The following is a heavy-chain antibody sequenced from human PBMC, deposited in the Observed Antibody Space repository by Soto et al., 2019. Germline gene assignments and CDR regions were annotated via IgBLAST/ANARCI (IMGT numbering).Heavy chain of an antibody. CDR2: INPNSGGT. CDR1: GYTFTGYN. CDR3: ARVVEVCSSTSCYIRFDP. D-gene: IGHD2-2*02. J-gene: IGHJ5*02. Sequence: ASVKVSCKASGYTFTGYNMHWVRQAPGQGLEWMGWINPNSGGTNYAQKFQGWVTMTRDTSISTAYMELSRLRSDDTAVYYYARVVEVCSSTSCYIRFDPWGQGTLVTVSS. V-gene: IGHV1-2*04.